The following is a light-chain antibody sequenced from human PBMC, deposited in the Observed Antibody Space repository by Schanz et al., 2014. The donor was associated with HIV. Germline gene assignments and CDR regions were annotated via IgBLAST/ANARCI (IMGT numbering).Light chain of an antibody. CDR2: GAS. CDR3: QQYGSSPPIT. J-gene: IGKJ5*01. CDR1: QSVSNN. Sequence: EIVMTQSPAILSVSPGERATLSCRASQSVSNNFAWYQQKPGQAPRLLIYGASNRATGIPDRFSGSGSGTDFTLTINRLEPEDFAVYYCQQYGSSPPITFGQGTRLEIK. V-gene: IGKV3-20*01.